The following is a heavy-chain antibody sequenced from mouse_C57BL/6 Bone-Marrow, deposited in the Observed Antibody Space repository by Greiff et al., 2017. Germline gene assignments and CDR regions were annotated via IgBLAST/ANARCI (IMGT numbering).Heavy chain of an antibody. V-gene: IGHV1-26*01. CDR1: GYTFTDYY. D-gene: IGHD1-1*01. Sequence: VQLQQSGPELVKPGASVKISCKASGYTFTDYYMNWVKQSHGKSLEWIGDINPNNGGTSYNQKLKGKATLTVDKSSSTAYMELRRLTSEESAVYYCARAYYYGSSHYWGQVTTLTVSS. CDR3: ARAYYYGSSHY. J-gene: IGHJ2*01. CDR2: INPNNGGT.